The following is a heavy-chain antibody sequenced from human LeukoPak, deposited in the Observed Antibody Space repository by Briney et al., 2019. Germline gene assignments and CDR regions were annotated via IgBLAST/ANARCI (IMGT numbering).Heavy chain of an antibody. V-gene: IGHV1-18*01. J-gene: IGHJ4*02. Sequence: GASVKVSCKASGYTFTSYGISWVRQAPGQGLEWMGWISAYNGNTNYAQKLQGRVTMTTDTSTSTAYMELRSLRSDDTAMYYCARDGYDFWSGYYTFDYWGQGTLVTVSS. CDR2: ISAYNGNT. D-gene: IGHD3-3*01. CDR1: GYTFTSYG. CDR3: ARDGYDFWSGYYTFDY.